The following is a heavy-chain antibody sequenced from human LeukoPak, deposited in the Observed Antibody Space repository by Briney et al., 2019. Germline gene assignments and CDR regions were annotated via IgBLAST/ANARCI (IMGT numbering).Heavy chain of an antibody. Sequence: GGSLRLSCAASGFTYGSYWMSWVRRAPGKGLEWVAVISYDGSNKYYADSVKGRFTISRDNSKNTLYLQMNSLRAEDTAVYYCAKKGSGSFDYWGQGTLVTVSS. V-gene: IGHV3-30*18. CDR3: AKKGSGSFDY. CDR1: GFTYGSYW. J-gene: IGHJ4*02. CDR2: ISYDGSNK. D-gene: IGHD3-22*01.